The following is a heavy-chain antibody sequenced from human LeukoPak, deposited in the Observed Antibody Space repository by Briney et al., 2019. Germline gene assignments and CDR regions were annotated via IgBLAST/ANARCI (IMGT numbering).Heavy chain of an antibody. CDR3: ARGGGSSSWYLSDY. V-gene: IGHV3-21*01. CDR1: GFTFSSYS. D-gene: IGHD6-13*01. Sequence: GGSLRLSCAASGFTFSSYSMNWVRQAPGKGLEWVSSISSSSSYIYYAESVKGRFTISRDNAKNSLYLQMNSLRAEDTAVYYCARGGGSSSWYLSDYWGQGTLVTVSS. CDR2: ISSSSSYI. J-gene: IGHJ4*02.